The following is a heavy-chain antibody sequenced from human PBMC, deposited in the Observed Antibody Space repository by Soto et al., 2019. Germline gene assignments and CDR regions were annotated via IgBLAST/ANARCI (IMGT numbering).Heavy chain of an antibody. V-gene: IGHV1-18*01. D-gene: IGHD3-3*01. J-gene: IGHJ4*02. CDR1: GYTFTSYG. CDR2: ISAYNGNT. CDR3: ATQLSTYYDFWSGPYYFDY. Sequence: ASVKVSCKASGYTFTSYGISWVRQAPGQGLEWMGWISAYNGNTNYAQKLQGRVTMTTDTSTSTAYMELRSLRSDDTAVYYCATQLSTYYDFWSGPYYFDYWGQGTLVTVSS.